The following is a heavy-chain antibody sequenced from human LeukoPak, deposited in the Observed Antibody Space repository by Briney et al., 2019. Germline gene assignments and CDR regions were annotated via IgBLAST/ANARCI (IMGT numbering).Heavy chain of an antibody. Sequence: SQTLSLTCAISGDSVSSNSGGWNWIRQSPSRGLEWLGRTYYRSEWHIDYADSVKSRITINPDTSKNQFSLQLKSVTPEDTAVHYCVRGGLVRGTLNSLSAFDIWGQGTMVTVSS. CDR2: TYYRSEWHI. J-gene: IGHJ3*02. CDR1: GDSVSSNSGG. V-gene: IGHV6-1*01. D-gene: IGHD3-10*01. CDR3: VRGGLVRGTLNSLSAFDI.